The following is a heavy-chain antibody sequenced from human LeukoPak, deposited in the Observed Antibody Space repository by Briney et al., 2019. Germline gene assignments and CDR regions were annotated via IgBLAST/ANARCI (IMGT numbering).Heavy chain of an antibody. Sequence: GGSLRLSCAASGFTLSSYAMSWVRQAPGKGLEWVSAISDSGNTYHADSVKGRFTISRDSSKNTLFLQMNRLRPEDAAVYYCAKAPVTTYRGAYCYLFDYWGQGTLVTVSS. CDR2: ISDSGNT. V-gene: IGHV3-23*01. CDR3: AKAPVTTYRGAYCYLFDY. J-gene: IGHJ4*02. CDR1: GFTLSSYA. D-gene: IGHD2-21*01.